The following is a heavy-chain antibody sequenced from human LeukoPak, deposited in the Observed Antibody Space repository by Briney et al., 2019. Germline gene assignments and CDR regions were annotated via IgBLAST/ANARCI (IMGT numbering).Heavy chain of an antibody. CDR3: AKDIRGATVTDYGMDV. V-gene: IGHV3-9*01. CDR2: ISWNSASI. J-gene: IGHJ6*02. CDR1: SSGGYY. D-gene: IGHD4-17*01. Sequence: SSGGYYWSWIRQHPGKGLEWVSGISWNSASIGYADSVKGRFTISRDNAKNFLYLQMNSLRVEDTALYYCAKDIRGATVTDYGMDVWGQGTTVTVSS.